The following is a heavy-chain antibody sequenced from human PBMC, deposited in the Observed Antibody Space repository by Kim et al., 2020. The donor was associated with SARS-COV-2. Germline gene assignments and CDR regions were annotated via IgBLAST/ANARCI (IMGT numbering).Heavy chain of an antibody. V-gene: IGHV6-1*01. J-gene: IGHJ4*02. Sequence: SQTLSLTCAISGDSVSSNSAAWNWIRQSPSRGLEWLGRTYYRSKWYNDYAVSVKSRITINPDTSKNQFSLQLNSVTPEDTAVYYCARDLVGKGIAAAGSRGPFDYWGQGTLVTVSS. CDR2: TYYRSKWYN. D-gene: IGHD6-13*01. CDR3: ARDLVGKGIAAAGSRGPFDY. CDR1: GDSVSSNSAA.